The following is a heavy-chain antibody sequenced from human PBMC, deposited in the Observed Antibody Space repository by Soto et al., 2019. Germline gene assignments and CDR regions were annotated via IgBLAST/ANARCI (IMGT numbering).Heavy chain of an antibody. CDR1: GFTFSDYY. J-gene: IGHJ3*02. CDR2: ISSSSSYT. Sequence: GGSLRLSCAASGFTFSDYYMSWIRQAPGKGLEWVSYISSSSSYTNYADSVKGRFTISRDNAKNSLYLQMNSLRAEDTAVYYCARVGATNAFDIWGQGTMVTVSS. V-gene: IGHV3-11*06. D-gene: IGHD1-26*01. CDR3: ARVGATNAFDI.